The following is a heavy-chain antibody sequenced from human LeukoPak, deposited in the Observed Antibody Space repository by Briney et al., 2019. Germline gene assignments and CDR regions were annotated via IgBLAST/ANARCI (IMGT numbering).Heavy chain of an antibody. Sequence: SETLSLTCTVSGGSVSSGDYYWSWIRQPPGKGLEWIGYIYYSGSTDYNPSLKSRVTMSRDTSKNQFSLKVTSVTAADTAVYYCARGQAIRISRSISFDIWGQGTMVTVSS. CDR1: GGSVSSGDYY. J-gene: IGHJ3*02. CDR2: IYYSGST. CDR3: ARGQAIRISRSISFDI. D-gene: IGHD2/OR15-2a*01. V-gene: IGHV4-61*08.